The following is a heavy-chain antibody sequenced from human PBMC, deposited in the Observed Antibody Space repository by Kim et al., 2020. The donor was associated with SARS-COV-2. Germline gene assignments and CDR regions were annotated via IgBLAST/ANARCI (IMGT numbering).Heavy chain of an antibody. J-gene: IGHJ6*02. CDR3: AREYVGDGYANYYYGMDV. D-gene: IGHD5-12*01. V-gene: IGHV3-48*02. Sequence: GRFTISRDNAKNSQYLPMNSLRDEDTAVYYCAREYVGDGYANYYYGMDVWGQGTTVTVSS.